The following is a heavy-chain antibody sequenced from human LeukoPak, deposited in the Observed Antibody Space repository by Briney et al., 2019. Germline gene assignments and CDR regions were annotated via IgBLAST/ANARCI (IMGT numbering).Heavy chain of an antibody. J-gene: IGHJ4*02. CDR3: ARVAAGYSVNYFDY. Sequence: GSLRLSCAASEFAFSTYNMNWVRQAPGKGLEWVSYISTGSSTTYYADSVKGRFTISRDNVENSLYLQMNSLRDKDTAVYYCARVAAGYSVNYFDYWGQGTLVTVSS. CDR2: ISTGSSTT. D-gene: IGHD4-23*01. CDR1: EFAFSTYN. V-gene: IGHV3-48*02.